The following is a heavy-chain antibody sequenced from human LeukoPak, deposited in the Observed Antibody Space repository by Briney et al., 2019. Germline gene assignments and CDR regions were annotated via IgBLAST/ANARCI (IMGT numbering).Heavy chain of an antibody. CDR1: GYTFTSYD. D-gene: IGHD3-22*01. J-gene: IGHJ6*02. Sequence: VASVKVSCKASGYTFTSYDINWVRQATGQGLEWMGWMNPNSGNTGYAQKFQGRVTMTRNTSISTAYMELSSLRPEDTAVYYCARVVGYYYDSSGYYVPGGYYYGMDVWGQGTTVTVSS. CDR3: ARVVGYYYDSSGYYVPGGYYYGMDV. CDR2: MNPNSGNT. V-gene: IGHV1-8*01.